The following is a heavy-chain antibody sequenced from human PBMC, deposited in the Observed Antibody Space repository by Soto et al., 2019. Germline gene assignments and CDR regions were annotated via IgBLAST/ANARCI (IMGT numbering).Heavy chain of an antibody. D-gene: IGHD3-22*01. J-gene: IGHJ4*02. CDR1: GFTFSSYA. V-gene: IGHV3-23*01. CDR3: AKVETYYYDSSGHYYNY. Sequence: GGSLRLSCAASGFTFSSYAMSWVRQAPGKGLEWVSAISGSGGSTYYADCVKGRFTISRDNSKNTLYLQTNSLRAEDTAVYYCAKVETYYYDSSGHYYNYWGQGTLVTVSS. CDR2: ISGSGGST.